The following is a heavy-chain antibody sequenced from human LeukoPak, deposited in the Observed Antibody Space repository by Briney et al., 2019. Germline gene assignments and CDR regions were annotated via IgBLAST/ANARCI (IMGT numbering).Heavy chain of an antibody. Sequence: GASVKVSCKASGYTFTGYYMHWVRQAPGQGLEWMGWINPNSGGTNYAQKLQGRVTMTTDTSTSTAYMELRSLRSDDTAVYYCARDLGGATTELNWFDPWGQGTLVTVSS. CDR1: GYTFTGYY. CDR3: ARDLGGATTELNWFDP. CDR2: INPNSGGT. D-gene: IGHD1-26*01. J-gene: IGHJ5*02. V-gene: IGHV1-2*02.